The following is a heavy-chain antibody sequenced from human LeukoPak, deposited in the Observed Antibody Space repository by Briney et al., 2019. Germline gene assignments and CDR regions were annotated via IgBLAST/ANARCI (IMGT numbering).Heavy chain of an antibody. Sequence: SVNVSRQASVYTLPNYGINWLRPAPGQELEGMGWISAYNGNTNYAQKLQGRVTMTTDPSTSTAYMELRSLRSDDPAVYYCARYLGYCSGGSCYSSTYNWFDPWGQGTLVTVSS. D-gene: IGHD2-15*01. CDR2: ISAYNGNT. CDR1: VYTLPNYG. V-gene: IGHV1-18*01. J-gene: IGHJ5*02. CDR3: ARYLGYCSGGSCYSSTYNWFDP.